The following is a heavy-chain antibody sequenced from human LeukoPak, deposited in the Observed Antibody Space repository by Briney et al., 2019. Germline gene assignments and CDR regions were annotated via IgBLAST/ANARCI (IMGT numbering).Heavy chain of an antibody. CDR3: AKDAYRSGWYYFDY. V-gene: IGHV3-43*02. Sequence: GGALRLSCAASGFTFDDSAMHWVRQAPGKGLEWGSLISGDGGSTYYADSVKGRFTISRDNRKNSLSLQMNSLKTEDTALYYCAKDAYRSGWYYFDYWGQGTLVTVSS. CDR1: GFTFDDSA. D-gene: IGHD6-19*01. J-gene: IGHJ4*02. CDR2: ISGDGGST.